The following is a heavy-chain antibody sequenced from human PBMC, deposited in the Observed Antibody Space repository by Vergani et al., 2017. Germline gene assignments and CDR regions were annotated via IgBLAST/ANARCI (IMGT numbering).Heavy chain of an antibody. Sequence: DVQLLQSGAEVKKPVATMKISCKVSVYTFTDHYMHWVKQAPGKGLEWMGLVDPEDGETIYAEKFKGRVTIAADTSTDTAHLELSSLRSEDTAVYYCATPQTVTTGGMEVWGQGTTVIVSS. CDR3: ATPQTVTTGGMEV. D-gene: IGHD4-17*01. CDR2: VDPEDGET. CDR1: VYTFTDHY. V-gene: IGHV1-69-2*01. J-gene: IGHJ6*02.